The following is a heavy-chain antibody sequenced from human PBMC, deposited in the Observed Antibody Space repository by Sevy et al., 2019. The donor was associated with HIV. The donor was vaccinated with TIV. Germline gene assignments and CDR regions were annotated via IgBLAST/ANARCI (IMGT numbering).Heavy chain of an antibody. CDR2: IHYSGST. V-gene: IGHV4-39*01. Sequence: SEILSLTCTVSGGSISSSSYYWGWIRQPPGKGLEWIGSIHYSGSTYYNPSLKSRVTISVDTSKNQFSLKLSSVTAADTAVSHCVRYYYMDVWGKGTTVTVSS. J-gene: IGHJ6*03. CDR3: VRYYYMDV. CDR1: GGSISSSSYY.